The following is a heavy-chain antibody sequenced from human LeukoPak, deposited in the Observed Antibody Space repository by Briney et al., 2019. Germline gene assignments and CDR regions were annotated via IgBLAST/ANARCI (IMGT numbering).Heavy chain of an antibody. CDR2: ISYIGST. CDR3: ARDLVTVTKGFDI. J-gene: IGHJ3*02. V-gene: IGHV4-59*11. Sequence: SETLSLTCAVSDDSFSSHYWTWIRQPPGKGLEWIGYISYIGSTNYNPSLNSRVTISIATSRNQFSLSLSSVTAADTAVYYCARDLVTVTKGFDIWGQGTMVSVSS. CDR1: DDSFSSHY. D-gene: IGHD4-17*01.